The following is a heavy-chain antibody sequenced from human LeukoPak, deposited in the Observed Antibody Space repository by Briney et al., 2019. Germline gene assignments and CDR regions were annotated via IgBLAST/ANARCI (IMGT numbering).Heavy chain of an antibody. D-gene: IGHD5-24*01. CDR1: GFTFNNYN. V-gene: IGHV3-21*01. Sequence: GGSLRLSCAASGFTFNNYNMNWVRQAPGKGLECVASISSTTSYIYEADSMKGRFIIARDNSKNTLYLQMNSLSAEDTAVYYCAREGSWLQWNYWGQGTLVTVSS. J-gene: IGHJ4*02. CDR3: AREGSWLQWNY. CDR2: ISSTTSYI.